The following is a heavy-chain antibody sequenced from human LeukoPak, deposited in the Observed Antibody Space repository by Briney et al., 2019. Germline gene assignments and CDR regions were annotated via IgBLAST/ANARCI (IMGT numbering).Heavy chain of an antibody. J-gene: IGHJ4*02. Sequence: PGGSLRLSCAASGFTFSSYVMHWVRQAPGKGLEWVSSISSSSSYIYYADSVKGRFTISRDNAKNTLYLQMNSLRAEDTAVYYCARVASPRHGFDYWGQGTLVTVSS. V-gene: IGHV3-21*01. CDR2: ISSSSSYI. CDR3: ARVASPRHGFDY. D-gene: IGHD3-3*02. CDR1: GFTFSSYV.